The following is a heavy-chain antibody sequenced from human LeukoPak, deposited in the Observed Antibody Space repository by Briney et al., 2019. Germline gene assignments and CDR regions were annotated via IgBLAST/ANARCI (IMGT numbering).Heavy chain of an antibody. Sequence: SQTLSLTCTVSGGSISSGSYYWSWIRQPPGKGLEWIGEINHSGSANYNPSLKSRVTILVDTSKNQFSLKLSSVTAADTAVYYCARGQLDYFDYWGHGTLVTVSS. D-gene: IGHD6-6*01. J-gene: IGHJ4*01. CDR2: INHSGSA. CDR1: GGSISSGSYY. V-gene: IGHV4-61*01. CDR3: ARGQLDYFDY.